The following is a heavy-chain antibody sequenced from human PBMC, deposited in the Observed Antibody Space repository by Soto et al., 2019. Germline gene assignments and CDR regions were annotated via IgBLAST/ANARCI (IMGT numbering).Heavy chain of an antibody. D-gene: IGHD6-6*01. CDR1: GGSISSGGYS. CDR3: ASLAARGEDY. CDR2: IYHSGST. V-gene: IGHV4-30-2*01. Sequence: SETLSLTCAVSGGSISSGGYSWSWIRQPPGKGLEWIGYIYHSGSTYYNPSLKSRVTISVDRSKNQFSLKLSSVTAADTAVYYCASLAARGEDYWGQGTMVTVYS. J-gene: IGHJ4*02.